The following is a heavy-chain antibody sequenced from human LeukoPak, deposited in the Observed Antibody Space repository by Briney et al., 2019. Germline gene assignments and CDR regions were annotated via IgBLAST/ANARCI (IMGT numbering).Heavy chain of an antibody. D-gene: IGHD3-3*01. CDR2: INHSGST. V-gene: IGHV4-34*01. Sequence: PSETLSLTCAVYGGSFSGYYWSWIRQPPGKGLEWIGEINHSGSTNYNPSLKSRVTISVDTSKNQFSLKLSSVTAADTAVYYCARYCCYDFLRYYYGMDVWGQGTTVTVSS. J-gene: IGHJ6*02. CDR3: ARYCCYDFLRYYYGMDV. CDR1: GGSFSGYY.